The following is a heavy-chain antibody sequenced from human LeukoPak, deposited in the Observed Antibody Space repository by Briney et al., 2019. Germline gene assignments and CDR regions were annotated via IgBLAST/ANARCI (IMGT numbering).Heavy chain of an antibody. CDR2: INTAKDTT. CDR1: GYTFTSSA. CDR3: ARLKYCTNGVCYAGFDY. D-gene: IGHD2-8*01. V-gene: IGHV1-3*04. Sequence: EASVKVSCKASGYTFTSSAIHWVRQAPGQRLEWMGWINTAKDTTNYSQKLQGRVTIFRDTSADTAYMELSSLRSEDTAVYYCARLKYCTNGVCYAGFDYWGQGTLVTVSS. J-gene: IGHJ4*02.